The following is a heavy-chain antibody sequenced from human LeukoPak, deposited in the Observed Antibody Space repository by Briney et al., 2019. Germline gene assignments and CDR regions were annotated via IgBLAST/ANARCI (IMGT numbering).Heavy chain of an antibody. D-gene: IGHD4-11*01. V-gene: IGHV4-4*07. Sequence: SQTLSLTCTVSGGSISSYYWSWIRKPAGKGLEWIGRIYTSGSTNYNPSLKGRVTMSVDTSKNPFSLKLSSVTAADTAVYYCARGWFYFYRNYDYFDYWGQGSLVTVSS. CDR1: GGSISSYY. CDR2: IYTSGST. CDR3: ARGWFYFYRNYDYFDY. J-gene: IGHJ4*02.